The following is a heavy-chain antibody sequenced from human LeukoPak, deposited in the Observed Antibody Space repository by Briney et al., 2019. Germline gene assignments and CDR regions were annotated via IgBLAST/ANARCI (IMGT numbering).Heavy chain of an antibody. CDR1: GFTFTSSA. J-gene: IGHJ6*02. CDR3: AAERDFTSYYYYYGMDV. CDR2: IVVGSGNT. V-gene: IGHV1-58*01. Sequence: SVKVSCKASGFTFTSSAVQWVRQARGQRLEWIGWIVVGSGNTNYAQKFQERVTITRDMSTSTAYMELSSLRSEDTAVYYCAAERDFTSYYYYYGMDVWGQGTTVTVSS. D-gene: IGHD3-3*01.